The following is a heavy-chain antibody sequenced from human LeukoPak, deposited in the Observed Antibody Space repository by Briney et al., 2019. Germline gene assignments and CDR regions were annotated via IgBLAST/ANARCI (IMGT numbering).Heavy chain of an antibody. V-gene: IGHV1-8*03. J-gene: IGHJ4*02. CDR3: ARGTVTANDY. D-gene: IGHD4-17*01. Sequence: ASVKVASNASGHTFTIYDIKWVRQATGQGLEWMGWMNPNSGNTGYAQKFQGRVTITRNTSISTAYMELSSLRPEDTAVYYCARGTVTANDYWGQGTLVTVSS. CDR2: MNPNSGNT. CDR1: GHTFTIYD.